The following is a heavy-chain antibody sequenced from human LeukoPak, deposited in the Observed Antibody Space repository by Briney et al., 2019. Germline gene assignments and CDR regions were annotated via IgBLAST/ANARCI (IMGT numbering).Heavy chain of an antibody. CDR2: ISWDGGST. D-gene: IGHD3-10*01. V-gene: IGHV3-43D*03. Sequence: GGSLRLSCAASGFTFDDYAMHWVRQAPGKGLDWVALISWDGGSTYYADSVKGRFTISRDNSKNSLYLQMNSLRAEDTALYYCAKDIYGSGSNIDYWGQGTLVTVSS. J-gene: IGHJ4*02. CDR1: GFTFDDYA. CDR3: AKDIYGSGSNIDY.